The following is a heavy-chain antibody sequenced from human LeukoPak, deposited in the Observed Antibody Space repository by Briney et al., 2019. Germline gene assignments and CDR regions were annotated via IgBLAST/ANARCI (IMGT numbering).Heavy chain of an antibody. CDR1: GFTFSSYS. V-gene: IGHV3-23*01. CDR3: AKDRPCTTWSPSDY. J-gene: IGHJ4*02. D-gene: IGHD6-13*01. Sequence: GGSLRLSCAASGFTFSSYSMSWVRQAPGKGLEWVSSIGSSGSTTYYADTVKGRFTISRDNSKNTLYLQMNSLRAEDTAVYYCAKDRPCTTWSPSDYWGQGTLVTVSS. CDR2: IGSSGSTT.